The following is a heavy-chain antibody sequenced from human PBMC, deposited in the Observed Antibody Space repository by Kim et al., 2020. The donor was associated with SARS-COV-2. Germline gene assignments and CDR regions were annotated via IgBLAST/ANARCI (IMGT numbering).Heavy chain of an antibody. J-gene: IGHJ4*02. CDR3: AKGNSGWSGWRFFDF. V-gene: IGHV3-23*01. D-gene: IGHD6-19*01. CDR1: GFIFYNYA. Sequence: GGSLRLSCAASGFIFYNYAMSWVRQAPGKGLEWVSAIRGAGDKTNYADSVKGRFTISRDNSKNILYLQMNSLRADDTAVYYCAKGNSGWSGWRFFDFWGQATLVIVSS. CDR2: IRGAGDKT.